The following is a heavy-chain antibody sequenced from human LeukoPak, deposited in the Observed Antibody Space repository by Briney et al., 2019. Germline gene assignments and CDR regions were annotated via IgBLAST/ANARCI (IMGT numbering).Heavy chain of an antibody. D-gene: IGHD3-22*01. CDR3: ARDRPNYYGSDGHYYRRDGNY. CDR2: ITSRGEST. J-gene: IGHJ4*02. Sequence: GGSLRLSCAASGFTFSIYAMSWVRQAPGKGLQWVSSITSRGESTWYVDSVKGRFTITRDNSENTLYLQMHSLRAEDTAVYYCARDRPNYYGSDGHYYRRDGNYWGRGTLVSVSS. CDR1: GFTFSIYA. V-gene: IGHV3-23*01.